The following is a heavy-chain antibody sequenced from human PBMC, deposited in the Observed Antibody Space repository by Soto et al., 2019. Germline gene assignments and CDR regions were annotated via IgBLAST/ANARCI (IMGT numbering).Heavy chain of an antibody. D-gene: IGHD5-18*01. Sequence: KPSETLSLTSAVYGGCFSGYYWSWIRQPPGKGLEWIGEINHSGSTNYNPSLKSRVTISVDTSKNQFSLKLSSVTAADTAVYYCARARAYSYGNYYYYYGMDVWGQGTTVTVSS. CDR3: ARARAYSYGNYYYYYGMDV. CDR1: GGCFSGYY. J-gene: IGHJ6*02. CDR2: INHSGST. V-gene: IGHV4-34*01.